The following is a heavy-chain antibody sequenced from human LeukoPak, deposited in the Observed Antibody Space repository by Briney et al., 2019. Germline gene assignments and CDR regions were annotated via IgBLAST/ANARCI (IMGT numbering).Heavy chain of an antibody. CDR2: IYYSGST. V-gene: IGHV4-31*03. Sequence: SETLSLTCTVSGGSISSGSYYWSWIRQHPGKGLEWIGYIYYSGSTYYNPSLRSRVTISVDTSKNQFSLKLSSVTAADTAVYYCARRSKYDILTGQTYYFDYWGQGTLVTVSS. D-gene: IGHD3-9*01. CDR3: ARRSKYDILTGQTYYFDY. CDR1: GGSISSGSYY. J-gene: IGHJ4*02.